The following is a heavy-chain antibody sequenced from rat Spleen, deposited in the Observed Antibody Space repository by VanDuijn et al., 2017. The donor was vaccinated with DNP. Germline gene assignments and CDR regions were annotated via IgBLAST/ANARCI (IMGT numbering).Heavy chain of an antibody. Sequence: EVQLVESGGGLVQPGRSLKLSCAASGFTFTDYNMAWVRQAPKKGLEWVATISYDGSSTYYRDSVKGRFTISRDDAKSILYLQMDSLKSEDTATYYCTTESAGLRVWDYWGQGVMGTVSS. CDR2: ISYDGSST. J-gene: IGHJ2*01. CDR1: GFTFTDYN. V-gene: IGHV5S10*01. D-gene: IGHD1-4*01. CDR3: TTESAGLRVWDY.